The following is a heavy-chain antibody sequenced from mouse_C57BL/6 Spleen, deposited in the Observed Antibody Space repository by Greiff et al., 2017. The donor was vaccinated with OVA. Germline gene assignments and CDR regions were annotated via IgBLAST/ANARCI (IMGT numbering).Heavy chain of an antibody. J-gene: IGHJ3*01. D-gene: IGHD1-1*01. Sequence: EVQLQQSGPGMVKPSQSLSLTCTVTGYSITSGYDWHWIRHFPGNKLEWMGYISYSGSTNYNPSLKSRISITHDTSKNHFFLKLNSVTTEDTATYYCAVITTVVAPFAYWGQGTLVTVSA. V-gene: IGHV3-1*01. CDR2: ISYSGST. CDR3: AVITTVVAPFAY. CDR1: GYSITSGYD.